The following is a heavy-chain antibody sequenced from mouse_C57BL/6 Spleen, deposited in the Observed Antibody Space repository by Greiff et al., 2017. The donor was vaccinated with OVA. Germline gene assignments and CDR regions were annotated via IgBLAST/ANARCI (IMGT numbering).Heavy chain of an antibody. CDR1: GYTFTSYW. J-gene: IGHJ1*03. CDR3: AIEGIYDGYFYV. CDR2: IHPSDSDT. Sequence: QVQLTQPGAELVKPGASVKVSCKASGYTFTSYWMHWVKHRPGQGLEWIGRIHPSDSDTNYNQKFKGKATLTVDKSSSTAYMQLSSLTSEDSAVYYCAIEGIYDGYFYVWGTGTTVTVSS. V-gene: IGHV1-74*01. D-gene: IGHD2-3*01.